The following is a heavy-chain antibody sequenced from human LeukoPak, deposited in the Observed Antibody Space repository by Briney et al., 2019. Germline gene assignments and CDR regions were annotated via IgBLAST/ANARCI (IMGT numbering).Heavy chain of an antibody. CDR3: ARDPPKYGYYYMDV. CDR1: GFTFSSCS. CDR2: ISGSSTTI. D-gene: IGHD4-17*01. Sequence: PSGGSLRLSCAASGFTFSSCSMNWVRQAPGKGLEWVSHISGSSTTIYYADSVKGRFTISRDNAKNSLFLQMNSLRAEDTAVYYCARDPPKYGYYYMDVWGNGTTVTVSS. J-gene: IGHJ6*03. V-gene: IGHV3-48*01.